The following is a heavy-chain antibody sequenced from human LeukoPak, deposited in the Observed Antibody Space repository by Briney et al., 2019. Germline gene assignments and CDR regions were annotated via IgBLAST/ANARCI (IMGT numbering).Heavy chain of an antibody. J-gene: IGHJ3*02. V-gene: IGHV1-18*01. CDR2: ISAYNGNT. Sequence: ASVKVSCKASGYTFTSYGISWVRQAPGQGLEWMGWISAYNGNTNYAQKLQGRVTMTTDTSTSTAYMELRSLRSDDTAVYYCARVRRTVDYDFWSGYYDAFDIWGQGTMVTVSS. CDR1: GYTFTSYG. CDR3: ARVRRTVDYDFWSGYYDAFDI. D-gene: IGHD3-3*01.